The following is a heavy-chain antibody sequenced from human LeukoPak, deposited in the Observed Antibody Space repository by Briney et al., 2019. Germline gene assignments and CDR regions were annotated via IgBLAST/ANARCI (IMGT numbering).Heavy chain of an antibody. Sequence: ASVKVSCKASGGTFSSYAISWVRQAPGQGLEWMGGIIPIFGTANYAQKFQGRVTITADESTSTAYMELSSLRSEDTAVYYCARNYYDFWSGPYDYWGQGTLVTVSS. CDR2: IIPIFGTA. D-gene: IGHD3-3*01. CDR1: GGTFSSYA. CDR3: ARNYYDFWSGPYDY. J-gene: IGHJ4*02. V-gene: IGHV1-69*13.